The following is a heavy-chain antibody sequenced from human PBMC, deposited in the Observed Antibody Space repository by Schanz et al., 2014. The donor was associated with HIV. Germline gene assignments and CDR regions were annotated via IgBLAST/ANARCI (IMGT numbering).Heavy chain of an antibody. CDR2: ISDTGGST. Sequence: EVQLVESGGDLVQPGGSLRLSCAASGLTLSSYGMSWVRQAPGKGLEWVSAISDTGGSTYYADSVKGRFTISKDYSKNTLYLQMNSLRDEDTAVYYCARAGVTDLFDHWGQGTLVTVSS. CDR3: ARAGVTDLFDH. V-gene: IGHV3-23*04. D-gene: IGHD2-21*02. J-gene: IGHJ4*02. CDR1: GLTLSSYG.